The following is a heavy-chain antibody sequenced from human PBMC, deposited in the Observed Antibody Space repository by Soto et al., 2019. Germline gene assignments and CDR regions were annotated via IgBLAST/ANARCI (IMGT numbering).Heavy chain of an antibody. Sequence: QVQLVQSGAEVKKPGASAKVSCKASGYAFSSNYIHWVRQASGQGLEWMGVINPSNGRTTYAQNYQDRGTMTRDTSTSTVYLELRSLSSDDTAVYYWARRGFNYWGQGTPVTVSS. CDR1: GYAFSSNY. J-gene: IGHJ4*02. CDR2: INPSNGRT. CDR3: ARRGFNY. V-gene: IGHV1-46*01.